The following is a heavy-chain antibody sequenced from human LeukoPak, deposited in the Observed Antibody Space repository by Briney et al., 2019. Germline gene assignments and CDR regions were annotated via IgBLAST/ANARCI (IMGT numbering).Heavy chain of an antibody. J-gene: IGHJ5*02. Sequence: SQTLSLTCIVSGDSISSDSYHWSWIRQPAGKGLEWIGHMYTSGSTNYNPSLKSRVTISVDTSKNQFSLKLSSVTAADTAVYYCARRVGIVATRNWFDPWGQGTLVTVSS. V-gene: IGHV4-61*09. CDR1: GDSISSDSYH. CDR3: ARRVGIVATRNWFDP. CDR2: MYTSGST. D-gene: IGHD5-12*01.